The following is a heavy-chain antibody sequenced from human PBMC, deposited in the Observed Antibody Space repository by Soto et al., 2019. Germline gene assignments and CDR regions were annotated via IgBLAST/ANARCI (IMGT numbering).Heavy chain of an antibody. CDR3: ARDPRYCSGDRCYNWFGP. J-gene: IGHJ5*02. CDR2: IDPDNGNT. Sequence: GASVKVSCKASGYTFTNYGINWVRQAPGQGLEWMGWIDPDNGNTKFAQKVQGRVAMTTDASTSTAYMEVRSLRSDDTAVYYCARDPRYCSGDRCYNWFGPWGQGTLVTVSS. D-gene: IGHD2-15*01. CDR1: GYTFTNYG. V-gene: IGHV1-18*01.